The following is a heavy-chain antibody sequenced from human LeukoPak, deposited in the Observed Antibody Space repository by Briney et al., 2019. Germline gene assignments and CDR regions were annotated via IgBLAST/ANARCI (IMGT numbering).Heavy chain of an antibody. CDR2: ISYDGSNK. CDR3: ARTVAGTEGYFDY. V-gene: IGHV3-30-3*01. CDR1: GFTFSSYA. D-gene: IGHD6-19*01. Sequence: GGSLRLSCAASGFTFSSYAMHWVRQAPGKGLEWVAVISYDGSNKHYADSVKGRFTISRDNSKNTLYLQMNSLRAEDTAVYYCARTVAGTEGYFDYWGQGTLVTVSS. J-gene: IGHJ4*02.